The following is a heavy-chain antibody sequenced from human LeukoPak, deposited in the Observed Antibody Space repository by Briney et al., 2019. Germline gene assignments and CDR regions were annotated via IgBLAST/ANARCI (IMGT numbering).Heavy chain of an antibody. Sequence: ASVKVSCKASSYTFTSYGISWVRQAPGQGLEWMGWISAYNGNTNYAQKLQGRVTMTTDTSTNTAYMELRSLRSDDTAVYYCARARWALWFGDVWGKGTTVTVSS. CDR2: ISAYNGNT. D-gene: IGHD3-10*01. V-gene: IGHV1-18*01. CDR3: ARARWALWFGDV. J-gene: IGHJ6*04. CDR1: SYTFTSYG.